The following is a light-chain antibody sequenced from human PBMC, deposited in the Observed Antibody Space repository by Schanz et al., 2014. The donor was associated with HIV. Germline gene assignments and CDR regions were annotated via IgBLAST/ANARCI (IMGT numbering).Light chain of an antibody. Sequence: DIVMTQSPLSLPVTPGEPASISCRSSQSLLHSSGSSSLDWYLQKPGQSPQLLIFLGSHRASGVPDRFSGSGSGTYFTLKISRVEAEDVGIYYCMQRLEFPLTFGPGTKVDI. CDR2: LGS. CDR1: QSLLHSSGSSS. V-gene: IGKV2-28*01. J-gene: IGKJ3*01. CDR3: MQRLEFPLT.